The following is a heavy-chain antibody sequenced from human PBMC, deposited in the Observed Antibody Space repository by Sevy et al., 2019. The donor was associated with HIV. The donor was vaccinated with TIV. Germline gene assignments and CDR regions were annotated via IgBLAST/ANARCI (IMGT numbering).Heavy chain of an antibody. CDR1: GYTFTNYP. V-gene: IGHV1-18*01. CDR3: ARDADRSGHYYLDYFDY. CDR2: ISTNNGET. J-gene: IGHJ4*02. Sequence: ASVKVSCKASGYTFTNYPIAWVRQAPGQGLEWMGWISTNNGETKYAQKLQGRATMTTDTSTSTVYMELRSLRSDDTAVYYCARDADRSGHYYLDYFDYWGQGTLVTVSS. D-gene: IGHD3-22*01.